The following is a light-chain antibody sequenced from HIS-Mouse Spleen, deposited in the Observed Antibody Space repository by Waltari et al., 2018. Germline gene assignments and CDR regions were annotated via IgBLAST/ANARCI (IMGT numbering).Light chain of an antibody. CDR3: REGGSSSSHRV. CDR2: DDS. V-gene: IGLV3-21*02. J-gene: IGLJ3*02. Sequence: SYVLTQPPSVSVAPGQTARITCGGNNIGSKSVHWYQQKPGQAPVLVVYDDSDRPSGRAEGLSGGNSGKTAATPTSRVEDGDEAADYCREGGSSSSHRVFGGGTKLTVL. CDR1: NIGSKS.